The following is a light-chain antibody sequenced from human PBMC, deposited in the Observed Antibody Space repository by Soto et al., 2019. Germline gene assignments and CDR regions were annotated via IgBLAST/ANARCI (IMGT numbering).Light chain of an antibody. CDR3: AAWDASLNAFV. J-gene: IGLJ1*01. CDR1: LSNIGSNA. Sequence: SVPSPPPSVSEAPRQRFTISCSGSLSNIGSNAVNWYQQLPGQAPKLLLYYDDLLPSGVSDRFYGSKSGTSASLAISGLQSEDEADYYCAAWDASLNAFVFGTGTKVTV. V-gene: IGLV1-36*01. CDR2: YDD.